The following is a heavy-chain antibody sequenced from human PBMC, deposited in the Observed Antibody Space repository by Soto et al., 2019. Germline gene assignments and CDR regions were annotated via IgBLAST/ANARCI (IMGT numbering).Heavy chain of an antibody. D-gene: IGHD3-3*01. V-gene: IGHV4-38-2*01. Sequence: SETLSLTCAVSGYSISLGYYWGWIRQPPGKGLEWIGSVYHSGNTYYNPSLKSRVSISLDTSKNHFSLELTSVTAADTAVYYCARADDFWSGYVGMDVWGQGTTVTVSS. CDR1: GYSISLGYY. CDR2: VYHSGNT. J-gene: IGHJ6*02. CDR3: ARADDFWSGYVGMDV.